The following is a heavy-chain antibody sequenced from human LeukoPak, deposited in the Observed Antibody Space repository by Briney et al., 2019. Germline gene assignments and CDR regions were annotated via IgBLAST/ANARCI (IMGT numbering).Heavy chain of an antibody. Sequence: GGSLRLSCAASGFTFNYHSMNWVRQAPGKGLVWLSRINSDGSTTRYADSVEGRLTISRDNAKNTLYLQMNSLRAEDTAVYYCAREGRGLDYWGQGTLVTVSS. V-gene: IGHV3-74*01. CDR2: INSDGSTT. CDR1: GFTFNYHS. CDR3: AREGRGLDY. D-gene: IGHD3-10*01. J-gene: IGHJ4*02.